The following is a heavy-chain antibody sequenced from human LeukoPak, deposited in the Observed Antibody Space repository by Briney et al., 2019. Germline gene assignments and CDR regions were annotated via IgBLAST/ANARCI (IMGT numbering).Heavy chain of an antibody. CDR1: GGSISNYY. V-gene: IGHV4-4*07. CDR2: IYTSGST. CDR3: AREATLGYCSGGTCYSAYYFGY. J-gene: IGHJ4*02. Sequence: SETLSLTCTVSGGSISNYYWSWIRQPAGKGLEWIGRIYTSGSTNYNPSLKSRVTMSVDTSKNQFSLKLSSVTAADTAVYYCAREATLGYCSGGTCYSAYYFGYWGQGTLVTVSS. D-gene: IGHD2-15*01.